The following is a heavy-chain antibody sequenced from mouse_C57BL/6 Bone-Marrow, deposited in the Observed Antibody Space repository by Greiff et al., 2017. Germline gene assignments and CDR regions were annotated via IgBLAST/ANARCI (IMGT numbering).Heavy chain of an antibody. J-gene: IGHJ3*01. V-gene: IGHV1-81*01. CDR3: ARGAHSNWFAY. Sequence: VQLQQSGAELARPGASVKLSCKASGYTFTSYGISWVKQRTGQGLEWIGEIYPRSGNTYYNEKFKGKATLTADKSSSTAYMELRSLTSEDSAVYFCARGAHSNWFAYWGQGTLVTVSA. CDR2: IYPRSGNT. D-gene: IGHD2-5*01. CDR1: GYTFTSYG.